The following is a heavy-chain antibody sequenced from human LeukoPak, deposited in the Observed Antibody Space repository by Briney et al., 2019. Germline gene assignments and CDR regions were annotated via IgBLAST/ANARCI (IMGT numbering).Heavy chain of an antibody. CDR1: GGSISSYY. D-gene: IGHD3-22*01. Sequence: PSETLSLTCTVSGGSISSYYWSWIRQPAGKGLEWIGRIYTSGSTNYNPSLKSRVTMSVDTSKNQFSLKLSSVTAADTAVYYCARGTYYDSSGPYYFDYWGQGTLVTVSS. V-gene: IGHV4-4*07. CDR3: ARGTYYDSSGPYYFDY. J-gene: IGHJ4*02. CDR2: IYTSGST.